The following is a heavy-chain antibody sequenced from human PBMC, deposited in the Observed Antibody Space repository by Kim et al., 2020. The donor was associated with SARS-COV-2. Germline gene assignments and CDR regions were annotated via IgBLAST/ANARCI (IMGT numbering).Heavy chain of an antibody. D-gene: IGHD6-19*01. CDR3: VRDGGGTVALTGPPSYYYGLDV. V-gene: IGHV3-7*01. J-gene: IGHJ6*01. Sequence: GGSLRLSCAASGFVFSNYWMTWVRQAPGKGLEWVANIKKDGNEKFYVDSVKGRFTISRDNAKRSVFLQLNSLRHEDTAVYYCVRDGGGTVALTGPPSYYYGLDVWGQGTTFTVSS. CDR2: IKKDGNEK. CDR1: GFVFSNYW.